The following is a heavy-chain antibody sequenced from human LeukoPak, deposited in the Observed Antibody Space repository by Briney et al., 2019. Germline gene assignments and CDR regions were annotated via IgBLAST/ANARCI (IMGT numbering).Heavy chain of an antibody. Sequence: GRSLRLSCAASGFTFDDYAMHWVRQAPGKGLEWVSGISWNNGSIGYADSVKGRFTISRDNAKNSLYLQMNSLGAEDMALYYCAKGIFAVTTTPFDYWGQGTLVTVSS. CDR3: AKGIFAVTTTPFDY. D-gene: IGHD4-11*01. J-gene: IGHJ4*02. V-gene: IGHV3-9*03. CDR1: GFTFDDYA. CDR2: ISWNNGSI.